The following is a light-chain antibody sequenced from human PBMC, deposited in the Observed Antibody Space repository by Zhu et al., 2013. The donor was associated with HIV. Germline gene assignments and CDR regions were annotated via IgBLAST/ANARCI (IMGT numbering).Light chain of an antibody. CDR1: QAIRSNY. J-gene: IGKJ4*01. CDR2: RAS. Sequence: ESVLTQSPDTLSLSPGERATLSCRASQAIRSNYLSWYQHKPGQAPRLLIFRASERATDIPDRFSGSGSGTDFTLTISSLQSEDFAVYYCQQNNDWPLTFGGGTKVDI. V-gene: IGKV3D-7*01. CDR3: QQNNDWPLT.